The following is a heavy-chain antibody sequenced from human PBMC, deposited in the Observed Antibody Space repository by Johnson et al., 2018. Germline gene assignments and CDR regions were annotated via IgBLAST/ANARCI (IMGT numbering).Heavy chain of an antibody. CDR1: GFNVTSNN. CDR3: AKDRALRWSAIQH. D-gene: IGHD4-23*01. Sequence: EVQLLETGGGLIQPGGSLRLSCAVSGFNVTSNNMTWVRQDPGKGLEWVSGIYWNSGSIEYADSVKGRFTISRDNAKNSLYLQMNSLRTEDTAFYYCAKDRALRWSAIQHWGQGTLVTVSS. CDR2: IYWNSGSI. J-gene: IGHJ1*01. V-gene: IGHV3-9*01.